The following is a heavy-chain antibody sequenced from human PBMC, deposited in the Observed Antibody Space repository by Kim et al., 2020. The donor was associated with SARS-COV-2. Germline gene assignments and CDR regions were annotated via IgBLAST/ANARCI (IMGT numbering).Heavy chain of an antibody. J-gene: IGHJ6*02. V-gene: IGHV3-11*01. CDR1: GFTFSDYY. D-gene: IGHD3-9*01. CDR3: AREGGGYYDILTGYGMDV. Sequence: GGSLRLSCAASGFTFSDYYMSWIRQAPGKGLEWVSYMSHSGDSIYYADSVKGRFTISRDNAKNSLYLQMNSLRANDTAVYYCAREGGGYYDILTGYGMDVWGQGTTVTVSS. CDR2: MSHSGDSI.